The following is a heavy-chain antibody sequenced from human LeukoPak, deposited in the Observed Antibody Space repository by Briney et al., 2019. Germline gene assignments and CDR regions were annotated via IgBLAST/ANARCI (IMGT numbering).Heavy chain of an antibody. CDR3: ARGGATFGELTNWFDP. CDR1: GGSISSYY. J-gene: IGHJ5*02. D-gene: IGHD3-10*01. CDR2: IYTSGST. V-gene: IGHV4-4*07. Sequence: PSETLSLTCTVSGGSISSYYWSWIRQPAGKGLEWIGRIYTSGSTNYNPSLKSPVTMSVDTSKNQFSLKLSSVTAADTAVYYCARGGATFGELTNWFDPWGQGTLVTVSS.